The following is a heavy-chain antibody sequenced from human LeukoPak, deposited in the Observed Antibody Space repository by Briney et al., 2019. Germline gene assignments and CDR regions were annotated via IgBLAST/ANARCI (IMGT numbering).Heavy chain of an antibody. CDR2: ISYDGSNK. Sequence: PGGSLRLSCAASGFTFSSYAMHWVRQAPGKGLEWVAVISYDGSNKYYADSVKGRFTISRDNSKNTLYLQMNSLRAEDTAVYYCASLYYYDSKDYWGQGTLVTVSS. D-gene: IGHD3-22*01. V-gene: IGHV3-30*04. CDR1: GFTFSSYA. J-gene: IGHJ4*02. CDR3: ASLYYYDSKDY.